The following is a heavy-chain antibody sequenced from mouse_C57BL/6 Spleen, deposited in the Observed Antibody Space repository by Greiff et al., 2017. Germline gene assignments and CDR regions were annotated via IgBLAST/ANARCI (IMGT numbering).Heavy chain of an antibody. CDR3: VRGGLREAMDN. V-gene: IGHV10-1*01. Sequence: VQRVESGGGLVQPKGSLILSCAASGFSFNTYAMNWVRQAPGKGLEWVARIRSKSNNYATSYADSVKDRFVISSDDSESMLYLQMNNLKTEDTAMYYYVRGGLREAMDNWGEGTAVTVSS. CDR1: GFSFNTYA. J-gene: IGHJ4*01. D-gene: IGHD2-4*01. CDR2: IRSKSNNYAT.